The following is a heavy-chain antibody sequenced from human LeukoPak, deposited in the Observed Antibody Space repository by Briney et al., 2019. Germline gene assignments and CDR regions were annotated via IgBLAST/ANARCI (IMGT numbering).Heavy chain of an antibody. D-gene: IGHD2-2*01. J-gene: IGHJ6*02. Sequence: PGGSLRLSCAVSGFTFNDYAMSWVRQAPGKGLEWIGSIYYSGSTYYNPSLKSRVTISVDTSKNQFSLKLSSVTAADTAVYYCARGANIVVVPAVDYYGMDVWGQGTTVTVSS. CDR1: GFTFNDYA. V-gene: IGHV4-38-2*01. CDR3: ARGANIVVVPAVDYYGMDV. CDR2: IYYSGST.